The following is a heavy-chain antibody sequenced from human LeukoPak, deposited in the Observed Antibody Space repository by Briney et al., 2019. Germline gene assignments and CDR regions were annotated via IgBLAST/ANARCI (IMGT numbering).Heavy chain of an antibody. CDR2: ISGGGTAI. CDR3: ARGLGRYRSSPHAFDI. V-gene: IGHV3-11*01. CDR1: GFTFSGYY. Sequence: GGSLRLSCAASGFTFSGYYMSWIRQAPGKGLEWVSYISGGGTAIYYADSVKGRFTISRDNAKNSLYLQMNSLRAEDTAVYYCARGLGRYRSSPHAFDIWGQGTMVTVSS. J-gene: IGHJ3*02. D-gene: IGHD6-13*01.